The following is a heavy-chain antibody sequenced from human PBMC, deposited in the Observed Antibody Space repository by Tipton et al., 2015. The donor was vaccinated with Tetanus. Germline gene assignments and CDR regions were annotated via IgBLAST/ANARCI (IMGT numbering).Heavy chain of an antibody. CDR3: ARTSIPAADYCFDY. V-gene: IGHV4-4*07. J-gene: IGHJ4*02. D-gene: IGHD2-2*01. CDR1: GGSISSYY. Sequence: GLVKPSETLSLTCTVSGGSISSYYWSWIRQPAGKGLEWIGRIYTSGSTNYNPSLKSRVTMSVDTSKNQFSLKLSSVTAADTAVYYCARTSIPAADYCFDYWGQGTLVTVSS. CDR2: IYTSGST.